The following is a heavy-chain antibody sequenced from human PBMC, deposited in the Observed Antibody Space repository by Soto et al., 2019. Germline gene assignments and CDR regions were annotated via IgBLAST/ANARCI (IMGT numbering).Heavy chain of an antibody. D-gene: IGHD3-10*01. J-gene: IGHJ6*02. CDR3: ARDLGSVLLSFARYYYGMDV. V-gene: IGHV3-21*01. CDR2: ISSSSSYI. CDR1: GFTFSSYS. Sequence: GGSLRLSCAASGFTFSSYSMNWVRQAPGKGLEWVSSISSSSSYIYYADSVKGRFTISRDNAKNSLYLQMNSLRAEDTAVYYCARDLGSVLLSFARYYYGMDVWGQGTTVTVSS.